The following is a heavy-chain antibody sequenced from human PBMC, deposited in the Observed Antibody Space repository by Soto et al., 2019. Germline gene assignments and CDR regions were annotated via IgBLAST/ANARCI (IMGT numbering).Heavy chain of an antibody. J-gene: IGHJ3*02. CDR3: ARDKGSSGGGNGAFDI. V-gene: IGHV3-33*01. Sequence: GGSLRLSCAASGFTFSSYGMHWVRQAPGKGLEWVAVIWYDGSNKYYADSVKGRFTISRDNSKNTLYLQMNSLRAEDTAVYYCARDKGSSGGGNGAFDIWGQGTMVTVS. CDR2: IWYDGSNK. CDR1: GFTFSSYG. D-gene: IGHD2-15*01.